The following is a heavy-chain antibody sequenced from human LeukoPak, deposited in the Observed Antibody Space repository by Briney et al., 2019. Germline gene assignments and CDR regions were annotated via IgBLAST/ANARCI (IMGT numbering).Heavy chain of an antibody. D-gene: IGHD3-10*01. V-gene: IGHV4-59*01. Sequence: SETLSLTCTVFGGSLSSYYWSWIRQPPGKGLEWIGYIYYSGSTNYNPSLKSRVTISVDTSKNQFSLKLTSVTAADTAVYYCARENYGSTAWFDPWGQGTLVTVSS. J-gene: IGHJ5*02. CDR2: IYYSGST. CDR3: ARENYGSTAWFDP. CDR1: GGSLSSYY.